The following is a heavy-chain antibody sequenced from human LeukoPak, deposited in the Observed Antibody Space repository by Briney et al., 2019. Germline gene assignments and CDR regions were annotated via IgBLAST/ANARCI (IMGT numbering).Heavy chain of an antibody. CDR1: GFTFDDYT. V-gene: IGHV3-43*01. CDR3: AKNLVRVRGYDSGYDSPFDY. J-gene: IGHJ4*02. D-gene: IGHD5-12*01. CDR2: INWDGGNT. Sequence: PGGSLRLSCAASGFTFDDYTMHWVRQAPGKGLEWVSLINWDGGNTYYTDSVKGRFTISRDNSKNTLYLQMNSLRAEDTAVYYCAKNLVRVRGYDSGYDSPFDYWGQGTLVTVSS.